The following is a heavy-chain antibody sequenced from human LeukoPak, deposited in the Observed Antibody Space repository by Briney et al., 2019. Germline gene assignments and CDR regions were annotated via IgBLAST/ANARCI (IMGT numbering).Heavy chain of an antibody. CDR3: AREQQWLAN. D-gene: IGHD6-19*01. V-gene: IGHV4-34*01. J-gene: IGHJ4*02. CDR2: INHSGST. CDR1: GGSFSDYY. Sequence: SETLSLTCAVYGGSFSDYYWSWIRQPPGKGLEWIGEINHSGSTNYNPSLKSRVTISVDTSKNQFSLQLNSVTPEDTAVYYCAREQQWLANWGQGTLVTVSS.